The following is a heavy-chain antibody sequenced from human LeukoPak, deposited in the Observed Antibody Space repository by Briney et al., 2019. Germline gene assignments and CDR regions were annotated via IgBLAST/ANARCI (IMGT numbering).Heavy chain of an antibody. CDR3: ARVLGMITFGRVHAPFDY. CDR2: INPNSGDT. V-gene: IGHV1-2*02. D-gene: IGHD3-16*01. CDR1: GYTFTGYY. Sequence: ASVKVSCKASGYTFTGYYMHWVRQAPGQGLEWMGWINPNSGDTNYAQKFQGRVTMTRDTSISTAYVDLSRLRSDDTAVCYCARVLGMITFGRVHAPFDYWGQGTLVTVSS. J-gene: IGHJ4*02.